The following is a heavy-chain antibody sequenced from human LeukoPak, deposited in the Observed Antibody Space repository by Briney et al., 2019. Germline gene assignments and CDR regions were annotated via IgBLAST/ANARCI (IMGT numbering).Heavy chain of an antibody. CDR2: INHSGST. J-gene: IGHJ5*02. D-gene: IGHD6-19*01. CDR3: ARGRVAVAHNWFDP. Sequence: GSLRLSCTASGLTYSSFAMSWVRQPPGKGLEWIGEINHSGSTNYNPSLKSRVTISVDTSKNQFSLKLSSVTAADTAVYYCARGRVAVAHNWFDPWGQGALVTVSS. CDR1: GLTYSSFA. V-gene: IGHV4-34*01.